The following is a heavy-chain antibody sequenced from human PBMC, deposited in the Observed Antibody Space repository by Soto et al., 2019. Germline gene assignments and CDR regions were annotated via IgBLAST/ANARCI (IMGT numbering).Heavy chain of an antibody. CDR2: IYHSGST. V-gene: IGHV4-38-2*01. D-gene: IGHD3-22*01. J-gene: IGHJ3*02. Sequence: SETLSLTCAVSGYSISSGYYWGWIRQPPGKGLEWIGSIYHSGSTYYNPSLKSRVTISVDTSKNQFSLKLSSVTAADTAVYYCARTMIVVVTLTSHAFDIWGQGTMVTVSS. CDR1: GYSISSGYY. CDR3: ARTMIVVVTLTSHAFDI.